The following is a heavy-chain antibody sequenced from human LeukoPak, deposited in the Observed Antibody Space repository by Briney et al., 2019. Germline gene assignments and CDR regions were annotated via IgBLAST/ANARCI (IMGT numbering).Heavy chain of an antibody. CDR2: MNEDGSVT. V-gene: IGHV3-7*01. J-gene: IGHJ4*02. Sequence: GGSLRLSCAVSGFSIRSCWMSWVRQTPGRGLEWVADMNEDGSVTYYVDSVKGRFTVSRDNAKNSLYLQMSRLRAEDTAVYSCARAPAWGAIDYWGQGTLVTVSS. CDR3: ARAPAWGAIDY. CDR1: GFSIRSCW. D-gene: IGHD7-27*01.